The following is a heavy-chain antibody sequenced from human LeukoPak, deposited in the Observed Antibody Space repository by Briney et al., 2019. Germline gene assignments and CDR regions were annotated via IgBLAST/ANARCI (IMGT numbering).Heavy chain of an antibody. J-gene: IGHJ3*02. Sequence: GGSLRLSCAAAVFTFSSYSMNWVRQAPGKGLEWVSYISSSSSTIYYADSVKGRFNISRDNAKNSLYLQMNSLRAEDTAVYYCARGRGRFLEWLSDAFDIWGQGTMVTVSS. D-gene: IGHD3-3*01. CDR2: ISSSSSTI. CDR1: VFTFSSYS. V-gene: IGHV3-48*01. CDR3: ARGRGRFLEWLSDAFDI.